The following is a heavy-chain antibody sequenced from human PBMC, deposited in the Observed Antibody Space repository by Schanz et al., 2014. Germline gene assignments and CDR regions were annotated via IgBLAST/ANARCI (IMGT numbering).Heavy chain of an antibody. Sequence: EVQLVESGGGLVQPGGSLRLSCAASGFTFSTHAMHWVRQAPGKGLEYVSAISHDGYSTYYADSVKGRFTISRDNSKNTLYLQMSSLTTEDTAVYYCAKSLESCPGGRCSRGYFDYWGQGTLVTVSS. CDR3: AKSLESCPGGRCSRGYFDY. V-gene: IGHV3-64D*06. CDR1: GFTFSTHA. CDR2: ISHDGYST. D-gene: IGHD2-8*02. J-gene: IGHJ4*02.